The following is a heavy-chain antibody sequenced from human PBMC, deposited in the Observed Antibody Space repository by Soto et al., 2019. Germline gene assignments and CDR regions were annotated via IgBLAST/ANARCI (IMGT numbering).Heavy chain of an antibody. CDR1: FSFISNHY. J-gene: IGHJ3*01. D-gene: IGHD3-16*01. V-gene: IGHV4-59*03. CDR3: VSLGTPVGRAV. Sequence: SAPLCLTYSVSFSFISNHYGSWILQPPGPALEWIGYIYSSGSACYNPSLKSRVTISVDTSNNQFSLKLTSVTAADTAVYYCVSLGTPVGRAVWAQG. CDR2: IYSSGSA.